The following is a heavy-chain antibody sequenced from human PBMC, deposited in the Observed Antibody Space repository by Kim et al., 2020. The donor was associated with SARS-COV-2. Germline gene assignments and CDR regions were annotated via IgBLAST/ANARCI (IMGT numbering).Heavy chain of an antibody. CDR2: NT. J-gene: IGHJ4*02. CDR3: ARERFGGSFDY. V-gene: IGHV1-3*01. D-gene: IGHD3-10*01. Sequence: NTRYSQKCQGSVTIPGDTSASTAYMDLTSLRFEDTAVYYCARERFGGSFDYWGQGTLVTVSS.